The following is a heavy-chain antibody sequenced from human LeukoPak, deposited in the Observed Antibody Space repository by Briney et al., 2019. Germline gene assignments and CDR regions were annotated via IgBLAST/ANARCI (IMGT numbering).Heavy chain of an antibody. J-gene: IGHJ6*03. CDR2: IYYSGST. CDR1: GVSLSSHY. CDR3: ARGWYYMDV. V-gene: IGHV4-59*11. Sequence: PSETLSLTCTVSGVSLSSHYWSWIRQPPGKGLEWIGYIYYSGSTNYNPHLMSRVTISVETSTNQSSLKLSPVTAADTAVYYCARGWYYMDVWGKGTTVTVSS.